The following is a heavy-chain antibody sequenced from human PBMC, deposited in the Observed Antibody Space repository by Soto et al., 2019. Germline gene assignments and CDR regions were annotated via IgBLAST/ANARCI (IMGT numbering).Heavy chain of an antibody. CDR3: ARDPRRFLGVGSYFDY. J-gene: IGHJ4*02. V-gene: IGHV1-18*01. Sequence: ASVKVSCKASGYTFTSYGISLVRQAPGQGLEWMGWISAYNGNTNYAQKLQGRVTMTTDTSTSTAYMELRSLRSDDTAVYYCARDPRRFLGVGSYFDYWGQGTQVTVSS. CDR2: ISAYNGNT. CDR1: GYTFTSYG. D-gene: IGHD3-3*01.